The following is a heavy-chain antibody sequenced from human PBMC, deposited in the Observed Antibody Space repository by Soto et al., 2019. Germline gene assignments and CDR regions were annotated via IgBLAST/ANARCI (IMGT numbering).Heavy chain of an antibody. D-gene: IGHD1-1*01. CDR2: MNPNSGNT. CDR1: GYTFTSYH. Sequence: QVQLLQSGAEVKKPGASVKVSCKASGYTFTSYHINWVRQATGQGLEWMGWMNPNSGNTGYAQKFQGRVTMTRNTDISTAYMELSSMRSEDTAEYYCARGRESQVERRKGRSYYYKGMDVWGQGTTVTVSS. V-gene: IGHV1-8*01. CDR3: ARGRESQVERRKGRSYYYKGMDV. J-gene: IGHJ6*02.